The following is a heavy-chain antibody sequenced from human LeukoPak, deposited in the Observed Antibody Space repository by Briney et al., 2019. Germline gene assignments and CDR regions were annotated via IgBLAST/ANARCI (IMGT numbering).Heavy chain of an antibody. CDR1: GYSISSGYY. J-gene: IGHJ3*02. V-gene: IGHV4-38-2*01. CDR3: ARSAPHASYMIPHGAFDI. D-gene: IGHD3-22*01. CDR2: IYHSGST. Sequence: PSDTLSLTCAVSGYSISSGYYWGWIRQPPGKGLEWIGSIYHSGSTHYNPSLKSRVTISVDTSKTQFSLKLSSVTAADTAVYYCARSAPHASYMIPHGAFDIWGQGTMVTVSS.